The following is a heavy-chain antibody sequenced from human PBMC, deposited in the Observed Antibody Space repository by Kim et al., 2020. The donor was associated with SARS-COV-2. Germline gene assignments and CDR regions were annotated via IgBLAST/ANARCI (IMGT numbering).Heavy chain of an antibody. V-gene: IGHV3-7*01. CDR2: INQDGSAT. CDR3: ARDYYRDLNS. D-gene: IGHD3-22*01. CDR1: TLTFSSDW. Sequence: GGSLRLSCSASTLTFSSDWMSWVRQAPGKGLEWVAKINQDGSATYYVDSVKGRFTISRDNAKNSLFLQMDGLRAEDTAVYYCARDYYRDLNSWGQGTL. J-gene: IGHJ4*02.